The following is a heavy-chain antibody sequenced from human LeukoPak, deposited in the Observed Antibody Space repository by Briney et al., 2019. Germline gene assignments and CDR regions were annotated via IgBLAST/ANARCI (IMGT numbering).Heavy chain of an antibody. J-gene: IGHJ4*02. V-gene: IGHV4-39*01. CDR1: GVFISSSSYY. Sequence: PSETLSLTCTVSGVFISSSSYYWGWLRQPPGKGLEWIGSIYYSGSTYYNPSLKSRVTISVGTSKNQFSLKLSSVTAADTAVYYCARWLQLTHYFDYWGQGTLVTVSS. CDR3: ARWLQLTHYFDY. CDR2: IYYSGST. D-gene: IGHD5-24*01.